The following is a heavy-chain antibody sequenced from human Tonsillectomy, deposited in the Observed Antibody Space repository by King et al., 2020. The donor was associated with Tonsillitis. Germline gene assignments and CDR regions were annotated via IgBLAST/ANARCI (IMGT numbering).Heavy chain of an antibody. D-gene: IGHD6-13*01. CDR2: INHSGST. V-gene: IGHV4-34*01. Sequence: VQLQQWGAGLLKPSETLSLTCAVYGGSLSGYYWTWIRQPPGKGLEWIGEINHSGSTNYNPSLKSRLTMSVDTSKNQFSLNLNSVTAADTAVYYCARGGSYSSTWVIYYYYYYMDVWGKGTTVTVSS. CDR1: GGSLSGYY. CDR3: ARGGSYSSTWVIYYYYYYMDV. J-gene: IGHJ6*03.